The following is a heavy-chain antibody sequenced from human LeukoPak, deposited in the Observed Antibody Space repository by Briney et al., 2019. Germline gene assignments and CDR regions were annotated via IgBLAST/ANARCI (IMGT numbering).Heavy chain of an antibody. Sequence: GGSLRLSCAASGFTVSSNYMSWVRQAPGKGLEWVSVIYSGGSTYYADSVKGRFTISRDNSKNTLYLQMNSLRAEDTAVYYCYLTFVDTAISDAFDIWGQGTMVTVSS. CDR3: YLTFVDTAISDAFDI. CDR2: IYSGGST. D-gene: IGHD5-18*01. V-gene: IGHV3-53*01. J-gene: IGHJ3*02. CDR1: GFTVSSNY.